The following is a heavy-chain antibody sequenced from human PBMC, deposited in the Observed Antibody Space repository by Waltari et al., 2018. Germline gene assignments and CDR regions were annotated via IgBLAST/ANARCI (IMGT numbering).Heavy chain of an antibody. CDR1: GDSISGNYW. Sequence: QVQLQESGQGLVKPSGTLSLTCAVSGDSISGNYWWRWVRLSPEKGLEWIGQVHHSGKTHYNPSLQSRVTISVDKPKNQFSLNLNSVTAADTAVYYCAGDRAIGLFFDYWGRGTLVTVSS. J-gene: IGHJ4*02. V-gene: IGHV4-4*02. CDR2: VHHSGKT. D-gene: IGHD2-2*01. CDR3: AGDRAIGLFFDY.